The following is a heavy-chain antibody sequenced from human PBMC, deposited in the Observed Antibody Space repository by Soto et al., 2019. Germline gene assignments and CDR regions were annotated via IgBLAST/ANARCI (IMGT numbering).Heavy chain of an antibody. CDR1: GYTFTSYG. V-gene: IGHV1-18*04. Sequence: ASVKVSCKASGYTFTSYGISWVRQAPGQGLEWMGWISAYNGNTNYAQKLQGRVTMTTDTSTSTAYMELRSLRSDDTAVYYCARDLPDIVVVVAATPALRRYYYYGMDVWGQGTTVTVAS. D-gene: IGHD2-15*01. J-gene: IGHJ6*02. CDR2: ISAYNGNT. CDR3: ARDLPDIVVVVAATPALRRYYYYGMDV.